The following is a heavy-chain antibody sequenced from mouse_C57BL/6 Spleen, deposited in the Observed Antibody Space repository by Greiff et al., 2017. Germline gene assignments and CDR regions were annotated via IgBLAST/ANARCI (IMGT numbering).Heavy chain of an antibody. V-gene: IGHV5-17*01. Sequence: EVQLVESGGGLVKPGGSLKLSCAASGFTFSDYGMHWVRQAPEKGLEWVAYISSGSSTIYYADTVKGRFTISRDNAKNTLFLQMTSLRSEDTAMYYCARREITTVVAFDYWGQGTTLTVSS. CDR3: ARREITTVVAFDY. CDR1: GFTFSDYG. D-gene: IGHD1-1*01. J-gene: IGHJ2*01. CDR2: ISSGSSTI.